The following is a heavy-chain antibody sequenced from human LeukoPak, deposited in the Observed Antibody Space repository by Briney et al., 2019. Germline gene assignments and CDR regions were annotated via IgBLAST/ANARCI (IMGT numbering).Heavy chain of an antibody. CDR2: IFYSGST. D-gene: IGHD3-3*01. J-gene: IGHJ6*03. Sequence: PSETLSLTCTVSGGSISSYYWSWIRQPPGKGLEWIGYIFYSGSTNYNPSLKSRVTISVDTSKNQFSLRLSSVSAAVTAVYYCARGCYDFWSGYLYYYYYMDVWGKGTTVTVSS. V-gene: IGHV4-59*01. CDR3: ARGCYDFWSGYLYYYYYMDV. CDR1: GGSISSYY.